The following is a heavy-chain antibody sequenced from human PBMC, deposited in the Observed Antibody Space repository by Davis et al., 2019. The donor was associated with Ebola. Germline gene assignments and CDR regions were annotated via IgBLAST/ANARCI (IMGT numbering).Heavy chain of an antibody. V-gene: IGHV4-59*08. D-gene: IGHD3/OR15-3a*01. CDR2: IYYSGST. Sequence: MPSETLSLTCSVSGASISSYYWSWIRQPPGKGLEWIGYIYYSGSTNYNPSLKSRVTISVDTSKNQFSLKLSSVSAADTAVYYCARLYFWTMDVWGQGTTVTVSS. J-gene: IGHJ6*02. CDR1: GASISSYY. CDR3: ARLYFWTMDV.